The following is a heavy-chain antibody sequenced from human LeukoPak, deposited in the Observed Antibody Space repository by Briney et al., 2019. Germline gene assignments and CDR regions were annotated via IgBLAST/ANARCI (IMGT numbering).Heavy chain of an antibody. D-gene: IGHD6-19*01. CDR2: IYTSGST. V-gene: IGHV4-4*07. CDR1: GGSISSYY. CDR3: ARDSGIVVAGGIIY. Sequence: SETLSLTRTVSGGSISSYYWSWIRQPAGKGLEWIGRIYTSGSTNYNPSLKSRVTMSVDTSKNQFSLKLSSVTAADTAVYYCARDSGIVVAGGIIYWGQGTLVTVSS. J-gene: IGHJ4*02.